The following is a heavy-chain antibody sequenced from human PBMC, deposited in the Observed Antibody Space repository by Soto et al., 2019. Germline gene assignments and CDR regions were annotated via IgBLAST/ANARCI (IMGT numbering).Heavy chain of an antibody. CDR1: GFTFSSYA. D-gene: IGHD1-26*01. Sequence: EVQLLESGGGLVQPGGSLRLSCAASGFTFSSYAMSWVRQAPGKGLEWVSAISGSGGSTYYADSVKGRFTISRDNSKKTLYLQMNSLRAEDTAVYYCAVRGGQWELNFDYWGPGTLVTVSS. V-gene: IGHV3-23*01. CDR3: AVRGGQWELNFDY. CDR2: ISGSGGST. J-gene: IGHJ4*02.